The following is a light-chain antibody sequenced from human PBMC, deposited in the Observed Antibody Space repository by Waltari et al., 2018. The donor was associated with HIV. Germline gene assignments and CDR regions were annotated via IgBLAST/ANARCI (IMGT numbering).Light chain of an antibody. Sequence: QSVLTQPPSVSGTPGQNVTISCSGSSSNIGSNIVNWYQQLPGAAPKLLLYTNDRLLSGVPDRFLGSKSGTSASLAISGFQSADEADYYCAAWDDSLNGMFGGGTKLTVL. CDR2: TND. V-gene: IGLV1-44*01. CDR1: SSNIGSNI. CDR3: AAWDDSLNGM. J-gene: IGLJ3*02.